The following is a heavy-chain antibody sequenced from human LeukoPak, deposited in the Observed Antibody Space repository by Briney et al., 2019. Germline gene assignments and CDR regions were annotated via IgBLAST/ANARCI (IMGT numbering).Heavy chain of an antibody. CDR1: GFTVDSNY. V-gene: IGHV3-7*01. Sequence: GGSLRLSCAASGFTVDSNYLSWVRQAPGKGLEWVANTKPDGSEKNYVGSVKGRFTISRDNTKNSLYLQMDSLRAEDTALYYCARVDYVDEGWGYWGQGTLVTVSS. CDR2: TKPDGSEK. J-gene: IGHJ4*02. D-gene: IGHD3-16*01. CDR3: ARVDYVDEGWGY.